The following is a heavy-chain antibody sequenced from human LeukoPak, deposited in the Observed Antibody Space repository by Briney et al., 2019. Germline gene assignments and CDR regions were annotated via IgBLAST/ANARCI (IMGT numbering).Heavy chain of an antibody. Sequence: ASVKVSCKASGYTFNDYYLHWVRQVPGQGLEWMGWINSNSGSTDYAEKVQGRFTMTRDTSISTAHMEMSRLRSDDTAVYYCARANFLYCSSTTCLFDYWGQGTLVTVSS. D-gene: IGHD2-2*01. CDR2: INSNSGST. V-gene: IGHV1-2*02. CDR1: GYTFNDYY. J-gene: IGHJ4*02. CDR3: ARANFLYCSSTTCLFDY.